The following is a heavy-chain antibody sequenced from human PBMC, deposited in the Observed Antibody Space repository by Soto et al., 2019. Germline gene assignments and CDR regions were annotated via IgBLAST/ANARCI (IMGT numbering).Heavy chain of an antibody. V-gene: IGHV4-4*07. CDR1: GGSISSYY. Sequence: QVQLQESGPGLVKPSETLSLTCTVSGGSISSYYWSWIRQSAGQGLEWIGRFYTSGTTHYNPSLKSRLSMSADTSKNQLSLTLTSVTAAGTGVYYCARAGNAYGVDVWGQGTTVTVSS. CDR3: ARAGNAYGVDV. J-gene: IGHJ6*02. D-gene: IGHD3-10*01. CDR2: FYTSGTT.